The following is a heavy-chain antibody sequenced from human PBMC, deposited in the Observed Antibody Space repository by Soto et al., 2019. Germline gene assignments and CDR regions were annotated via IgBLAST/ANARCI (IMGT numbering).Heavy chain of an antibody. CDR3: VRSPAAFHGMDV. CDR1: GYTFTSYN. D-gene: IGHD2-2*01. V-gene: IGHV1-46*01. Sequence: ASVKVSCKTSGYTFTSYNMHWVRQAPGQGLEWLGMINSKVGSTRYAKKFQGRATMTRDTSTSTVYTELSNLRSEDTAVYYCVRSPAAFHGMDVWGRGPTITVSS. J-gene: IGHJ6*02. CDR2: INSKVGST.